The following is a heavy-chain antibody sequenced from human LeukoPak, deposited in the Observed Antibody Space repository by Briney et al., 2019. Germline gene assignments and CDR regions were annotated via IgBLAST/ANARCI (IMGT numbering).Heavy chain of an antibody. CDR2: ISSSSSTI. CDR1: GFTFSSYG. Sequence: GGSLRLSCAASGFTFSSYGMTWVRQAPGKGLEWVSYISSSSSTIYYADSVKGRFTISRDNAKNSLYLQLNSLRAEDTAVYYCTTSIDFYDSETYLSRFDPWGQGTLVTVSS. CDR3: TTSIDFYDSETYLSRFDP. J-gene: IGHJ5*02. V-gene: IGHV3-48*01. D-gene: IGHD3-10*01.